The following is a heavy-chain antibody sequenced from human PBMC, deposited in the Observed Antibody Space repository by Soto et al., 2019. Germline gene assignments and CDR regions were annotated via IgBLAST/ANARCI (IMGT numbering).Heavy chain of an antibody. CDR1: GFTFSRDG. D-gene: IGHD1-7*01. J-gene: IGHJ6*02. Sequence: GGSLRLSCAASGFTFSRDGMSWVRQAPGKGLEWVSLITDNGGSTYYVDSVRGRFSTSRDNTRNSLYLNMDSLRVGDTATYYCVRGTPTPGLDIWGRGTTVTVS. V-gene: IGHV3-23*01. CDR3: VRGTPTPGLDI. CDR2: ITDNGGST.